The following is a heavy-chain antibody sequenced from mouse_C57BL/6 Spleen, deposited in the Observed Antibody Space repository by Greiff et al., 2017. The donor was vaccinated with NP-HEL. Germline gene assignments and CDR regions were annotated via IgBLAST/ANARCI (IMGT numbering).Heavy chain of an antibody. Sequence: SGAELVRPGASVTLSCKASGYTFTDYEMHWVKQTPVHGLEWIGAIDPETGGPAYNQKFKGKAILTADKSSSTAYMELRSLTSEDSAVYYCTRSGDGYSAWFAYWGQGTLVTVSA. D-gene: IGHD2-3*01. CDR3: TRSGDGYSAWFAY. V-gene: IGHV1-15*01. CDR1: GYTFTDYE. CDR2: IDPETGGP. J-gene: IGHJ3*01.